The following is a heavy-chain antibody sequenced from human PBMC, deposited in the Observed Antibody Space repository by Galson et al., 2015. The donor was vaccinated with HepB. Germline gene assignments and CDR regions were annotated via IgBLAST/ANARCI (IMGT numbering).Heavy chain of an antibody. CDR1: GDSISSGNYY. CDR3: ASWGVAVAGVY. J-gene: IGHJ4*02. Sequence: TLSLTCTVSGDSISSGNYYWSWIRQPAGKGLEWIGRIYTSGSTNYNPSLKSRVTMSVDTSKNQFSVKLSSVTAADTAVYYCASWGVAVAGVYWGQGTLVTVSS. D-gene: IGHD6-13*01. V-gene: IGHV4-61*02. CDR2: IYTSGST.